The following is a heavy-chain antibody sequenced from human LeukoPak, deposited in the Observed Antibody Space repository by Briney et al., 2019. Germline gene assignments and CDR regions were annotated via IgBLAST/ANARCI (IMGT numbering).Heavy chain of an antibody. CDR1: GGSISSHY. CDR2: IYYSGST. D-gene: IGHD1-14*01. CDR3: ARNLPGPRAFDI. Sequence: SETLSLTCTVSGGSISSHYWSRIRQPPGKGLEWIGYIYYSGSTNYNPSLKSRVTVSVDTSKNQFSLKLSSVTAADTAVYYCARNLPGPRAFDIWGQGTMVTVSS. J-gene: IGHJ3*02. V-gene: IGHV4-59*11.